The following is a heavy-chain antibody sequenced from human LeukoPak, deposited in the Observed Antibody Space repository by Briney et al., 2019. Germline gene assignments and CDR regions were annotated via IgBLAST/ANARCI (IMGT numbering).Heavy chain of an antibody. V-gene: IGHV4-59*12. CDR3: AKSIDFTGYSSWDY. Sequence: SETLSLTCTVSGGSISRYYWSWIRQPPGKGLEWIGYKDYSGSTNYNRSLKSRVTISVDTSKNQFSLKLSSVTAADTAVYYCAKSIDFTGYSSWDYWGRGTLVTVSS. D-gene: IGHD3-9*01. J-gene: IGHJ4*02. CDR1: GGSISRYY. CDR2: KDYSGST.